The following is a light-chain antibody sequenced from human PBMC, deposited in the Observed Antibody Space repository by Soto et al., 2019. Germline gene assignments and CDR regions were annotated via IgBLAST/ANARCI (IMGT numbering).Light chain of an antibody. CDR3: AAWDESLSGYV. J-gene: IGLJ1*01. V-gene: IGLV1-47*01. Sequence: QSVLTQPPSASATPGQRVTISCSGSNSNVGSSYVYWYQHLPGAAPKLLIYTNNQRPSGVPDRFSGSKSGTSASLAISGLRSEDEAEYYCAAWDESLSGYVFGTGTKVTV. CDR2: TNN. CDR1: NSNVGSSY.